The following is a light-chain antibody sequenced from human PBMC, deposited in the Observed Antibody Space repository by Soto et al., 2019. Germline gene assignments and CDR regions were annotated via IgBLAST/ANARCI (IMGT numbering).Light chain of an antibody. CDR2: AAY. J-gene: IGKJ3*01. Sequence: DIQMTQSPSSLSASVGDRVTIPCRASQSISSYLNWYQQKPGKAPKLLIYAAYSLQSGVPSRFSGSGSGTEFTLTISSLQPEDFATYYCQQSYSTPGFTFGPGTKVDIK. CDR3: QQSYSTPGFT. CDR1: QSISSY. V-gene: IGKV1-39*01.